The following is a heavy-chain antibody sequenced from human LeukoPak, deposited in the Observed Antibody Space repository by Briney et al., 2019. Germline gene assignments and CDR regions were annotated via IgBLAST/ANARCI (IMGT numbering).Heavy chain of an antibody. V-gene: IGHV4-61*02. Sequence: SETLSLTCTVSGGSISSGSYYWSWIRQPAGKGLEWIGRIYTSGSTNYNPSLKSRVTISVDTSKNQFSLKLSSVAAADTAVYYCARDNLPYDFWSGYRSSYFDYWGQGTLVTVSS. D-gene: IGHD3-3*01. CDR1: GGSISSGSYY. CDR3: ARDNLPYDFWSGYRSSYFDY. J-gene: IGHJ4*02. CDR2: IYTSGST.